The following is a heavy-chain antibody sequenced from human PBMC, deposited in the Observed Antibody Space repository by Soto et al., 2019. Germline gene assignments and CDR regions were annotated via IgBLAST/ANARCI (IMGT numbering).Heavy chain of an antibody. J-gene: IGHJ4*02. CDR2: ISGNGSRT. V-gene: IGHV3-23*01. CDR1: GFTFRNYW. D-gene: IGHD3-22*01. CDR3: AKEMTSGYYLFDY. Sequence: GGSLRLSCAASGFTFRNYWMHWVRQAPGKGLEWVSTISGNGSRTYYPDSVKGRFTISRDNSKNTVYLQMNSLRAEDAAVYYCAKEMTSGYYLFDYWGQGTLVTVSS.